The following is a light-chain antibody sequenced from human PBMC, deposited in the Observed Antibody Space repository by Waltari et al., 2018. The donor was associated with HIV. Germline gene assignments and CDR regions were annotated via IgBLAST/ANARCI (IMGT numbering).Light chain of an antibody. J-gene: IGKJ2*01. Sequence: EIVLTQSPGTLSFSPGERATLSCRASQSVSSRYLAWYQQKPGQAPRLLIYGASSRATDIPDRFSGSGSGTDFTLTISRLEPEDFAVYYCQQYGSSPRAYTFGQGTKLEIK. V-gene: IGKV3-20*01. CDR3: QQYGSSPRAYT. CDR2: GAS. CDR1: QSVSSRY.